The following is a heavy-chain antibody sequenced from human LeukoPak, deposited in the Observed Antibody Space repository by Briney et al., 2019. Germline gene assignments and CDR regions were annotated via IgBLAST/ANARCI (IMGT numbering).Heavy chain of an antibody. CDR3: ARGFVDTAMGDAFDI. V-gene: IGHV4-4*07. CDR2: IYTSGST. J-gene: IGHJ3*02. D-gene: IGHD5-18*01. Sequence: PSETLPLTCTVSGGSISSYYWSWIRQPAGKGLEWIGRIYTSGSTNYNPSLKSRVTMSVDTSKNQFSLKLSSVTAADTAVYYCARGFVDTAMGDAFDIWGQGTMVTVSS. CDR1: GGSISSYY.